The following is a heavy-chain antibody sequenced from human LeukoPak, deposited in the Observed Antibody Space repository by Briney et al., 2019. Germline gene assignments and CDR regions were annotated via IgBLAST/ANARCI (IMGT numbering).Heavy chain of an antibody. Sequence: SETLSLTCAVYGGSFSGYYWSWIRQPPGKGLEWIGEINHSGSTNYNPSLKSRVTISVGTSKNQSSLKLSSVTAADTAVYYCARVVRRVTTVTTSGRSRRVDYWGQGTLVTVSS. CDR1: GGSFSGYY. CDR2: INHSGST. V-gene: IGHV4-34*01. CDR3: ARVVRRVTTVTTSGRSRRVDY. J-gene: IGHJ4*02. D-gene: IGHD4-11*01.